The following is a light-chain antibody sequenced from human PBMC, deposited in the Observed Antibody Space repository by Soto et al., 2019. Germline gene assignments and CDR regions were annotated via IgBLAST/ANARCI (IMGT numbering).Light chain of an antibody. CDR3: QQYGSSPLT. CDR2: GAS. J-gene: IGKJ4*01. V-gene: IGKV3-20*01. Sequence: ETALTQSPATLSVSPGERAALSCRASQSVSSKLAWYQQKPGQAPRLLIYGASSRATGIPDRFSGSGSGTDFTLTISRLEPEDFAVYYCQQYGSSPLTFGGGTKVDIK. CDR1: QSVSSK.